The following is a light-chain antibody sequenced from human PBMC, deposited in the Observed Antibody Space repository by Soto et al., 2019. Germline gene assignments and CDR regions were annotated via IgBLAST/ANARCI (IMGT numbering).Light chain of an antibody. CDR1: QSVNSAY. CDR3: HKYYSSPR. V-gene: IGKV3-20*01. Sequence: EIVLTQSPGTLSLSPGDRATLSCRASQSVNSAYLAWYQHKPGQAPRLLIYGASSRFTGVPDRFGGSGSGTDVTLTISRLEPEDFAVYYCHKYYSSPRFGQGTKVEIK. CDR2: GAS. J-gene: IGKJ1*01.